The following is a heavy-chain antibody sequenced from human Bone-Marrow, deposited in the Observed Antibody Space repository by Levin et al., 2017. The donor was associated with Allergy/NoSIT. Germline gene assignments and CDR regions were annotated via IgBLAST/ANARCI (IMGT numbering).Heavy chain of an antibody. CDR1: GYTFTGHH. CDR2: INLKSNVP. V-gene: IGHV1-2*02. D-gene: IGHD3-3*01. Sequence: GESLKISCRASGYTFTGHHLHWVRQAPGQGFEWMGYINLKSNVPTYRQQFQGRVTMTRDTSINTAYLELTSLRSDDTAVYYCAREGGESQGPTAEWNWFDPWGQGTLVTVSS. J-gene: IGHJ5*02. CDR3: AREGGESQGPTAEWNWFDP.